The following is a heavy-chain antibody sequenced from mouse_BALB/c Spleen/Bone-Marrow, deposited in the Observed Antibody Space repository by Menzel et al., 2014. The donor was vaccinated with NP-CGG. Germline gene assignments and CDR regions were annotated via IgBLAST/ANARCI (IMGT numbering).Heavy chain of an antibody. CDR3: TRGGNWDDFDY. CDR1: GFTFSSFG. J-gene: IGHJ2*01. V-gene: IGHV5-17*02. Sequence: EVKLVESGGGLVQPGGSRKLSCAASGFTFSSFGMHWVRQAPEKGLEWVAYISSGSNSTFYADTVKGRFTISRDNPKNTLFLQMTSLRSEDTAMYYCTRGGNWDDFDYWGQGTTLTVSS. D-gene: IGHD4-1*01. CDR2: ISSGSNST.